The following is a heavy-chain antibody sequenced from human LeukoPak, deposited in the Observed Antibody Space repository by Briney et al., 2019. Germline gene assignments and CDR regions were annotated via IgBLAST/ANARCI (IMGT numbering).Heavy chain of an antibody. D-gene: IGHD5-12*01. J-gene: IGHJ4*02. CDR3: ATGIVATTASDY. CDR1: GYSFTGYY. Sequence: ASVKVSCKASGYSFTGYYMHWVRQAPGQGLEWMGWINPNSGGTNYAQKFQGRVTMTRDTSISTAYMELSRLRSDDTAVYYCATGIVATTASDYWGQGTLVTVSS. CDR2: INPNSGGT. V-gene: IGHV1-2*02.